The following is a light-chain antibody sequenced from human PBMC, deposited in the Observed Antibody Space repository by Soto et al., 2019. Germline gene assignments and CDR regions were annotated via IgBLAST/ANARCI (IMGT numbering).Light chain of an antibody. J-gene: IGLJ2*01. Sequence: QSVLTQPASVSGSPGQSITISCTGTSGDVGSYNLVSWYQHHPGKAPKLLIYEGSKRPSGVSNRFSGSKSGNTASLTISGLQAEDEADYYCCSYARSGTLVFGGGTKLTVL. CDR1: SGDVGSYNL. CDR3: CSYARSGTLV. V-gene: IGLV2-23*01. CDR2: EGS.